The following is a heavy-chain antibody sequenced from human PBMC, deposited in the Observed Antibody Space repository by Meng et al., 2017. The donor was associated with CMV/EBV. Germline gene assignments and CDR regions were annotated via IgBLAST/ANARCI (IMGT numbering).Heavy chain of an antibody. CDR2: IIPYLDEP. Sequence: SVKVSCKASGGTSNTYTFNWVRQAPGRGLEWMGGIIPYLDEPNYAQTFQGRVAITSDRSTAAYMELGSLRSEDTAVYYCARTAYCGGDCSFAEYFQHWGQGTLVTVSS. V-gene: IGHV1-69*10. CDR1: GGTSNTYT. CDR3: ARTAYCGGDCSFAEYFQH. D-gene: IGHD2-21*01. J-gene: IGHJ1*01.